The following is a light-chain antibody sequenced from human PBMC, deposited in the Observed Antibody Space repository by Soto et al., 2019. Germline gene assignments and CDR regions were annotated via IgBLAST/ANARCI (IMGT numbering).Light chain of an antibody. CDR1: QSISSW. Sequence: GGRVTITCRASQSISSWLAWYQQKPGKAPKLLIYDASSLESGVPSRFSGSGSGTEFTLTISSLQPDDFATYYCQQYNSSPWTFGQGTKVDIK. CDR2: DAS. CDR3: QQYNSSPWT. V-gene: IGKV1-5*01. J-gene: IGKJ1*01.